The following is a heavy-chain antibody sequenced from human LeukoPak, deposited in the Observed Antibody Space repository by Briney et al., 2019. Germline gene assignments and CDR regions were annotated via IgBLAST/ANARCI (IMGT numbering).Heavy chain of an antibody. CDR1: VGSISSGSYY. Sequence: PSGTLSLTCTVSVGSISSGSYYWTWIRQPAGKGLEWIGRIHTSGNTNYNPSCKGQVTISVDTSKNQFSLKLRSVTAADTAVYYCARYDSSSWYEDAFDIWGQGTMVTVSS. J-gene: IGHJ3*02. CDR2: IHTSGNT. CDR3: ARYDSSSWYEDAFDI. V-gene: IGHV4-61*02. D-gene: IGHD6-13*01.